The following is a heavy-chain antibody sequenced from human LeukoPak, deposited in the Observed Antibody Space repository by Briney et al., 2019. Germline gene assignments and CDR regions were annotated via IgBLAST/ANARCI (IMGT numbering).Heavy chain of an antibody. V-gene: IGHV1-2*02. CDR3: ARGAYSSSLNWFDP. CDR1: GYTFTGYY. D-gene: IGHD6-13*01. Sequence: ASVKVSCKASGYTFTGYYMHWVRQAPGQGLEWMGWINPNSGGTNYAQKFQGRVTMTRDTSISTAYMELSRLRSDDTAVYCCARGAYSSSLNWFDPWGQGTLVTVSS. J-gene: IGHJ5*02. CDR2: INPNSGGT.